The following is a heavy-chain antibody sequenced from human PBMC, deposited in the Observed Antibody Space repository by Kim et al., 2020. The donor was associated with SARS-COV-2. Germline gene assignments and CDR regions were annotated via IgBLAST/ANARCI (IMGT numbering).Heavy chain of an antibody. CDR2: INSDGSST. CDR1: GFTFSSYW. CDR3: ARSSPLYYYGMDV. V-gene: IGHV3-74*01. D-gene: IGHD6-6*01. Sequence: GSLRLSCAASGFTFSSYWMHWVRQAPGKGLVWVSRINSDGSSTSYADSVKGRFTISRDNAKNTLYLQMNSLRAEDTAVYYCARSSPLYYYGMDVWGQGTTVTVSS. J-gene: IGHJ6*02.